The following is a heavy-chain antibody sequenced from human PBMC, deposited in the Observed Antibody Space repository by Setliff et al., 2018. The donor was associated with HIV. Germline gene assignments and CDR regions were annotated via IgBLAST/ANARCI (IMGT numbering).Heavy chain of an antibody. J-gene: IGHJ4*02. V-gene: IGHV4-34*01. Sequence: PSETLSLTCAVYGGSLSGYHWSWIRQSPEKGLEWIGEINHSGSTNCNPSLKSRVTMSVDTSKNQFSLKLSSVTAADTAVYYCARGGGYDRSGYYPFDYWGQGTPVTVSS. CDR2: INHSGST. CDR3: ARGGGYDRSGYYPFDY. D-gene: IGHD3-22*01. CDR1: GGSLSGYH.